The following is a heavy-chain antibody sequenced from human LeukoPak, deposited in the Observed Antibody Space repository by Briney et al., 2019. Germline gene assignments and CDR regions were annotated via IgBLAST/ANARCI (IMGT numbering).Heavy chain of an antibody. D-gene: IGHD4-17*01. CDR2: IGGSGSNT. CDR1: DFTFPNYA. Sequence: GGSLRLSCVASDFTFPNYAMTWVRLAPGKGLERVSSIGGSGSNTNYADSVRGRFTVSRDNSKNTLYLQMNSLRAEDTAVYYCGRDPNGDYVGAFEFWGQGTLVSVSS. V-gene: IGHV3-23*01. J-gene: IGHJ3*01. CDR3: GRDPNGDYVGAFEF.